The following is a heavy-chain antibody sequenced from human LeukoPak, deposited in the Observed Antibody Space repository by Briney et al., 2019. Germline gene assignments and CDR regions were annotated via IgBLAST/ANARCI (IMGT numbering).Heavy chain of an antibody. Sequence: ASVKVSCKVSGYTLTELSMHWVRQAPGKGLEWMGGFDPEDGETIYSQKFQGRVTMTEDTSTDTAYMELSSLRSEDTAVYYCATGGTQWLALRSFDYWGQGTLVTASS. CDR2: FDPEDGET. D-gene: IGHD6-19*01. CDR1: GYTLTELS. CDR3: ATGGTQWLALRSFDY. V-gene: IGHV1-24*01. J-gene: IGHJ4*02.